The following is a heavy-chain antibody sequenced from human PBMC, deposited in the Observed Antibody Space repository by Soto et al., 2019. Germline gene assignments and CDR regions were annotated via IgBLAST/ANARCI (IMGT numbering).Heavy chain of an antibody. V-gene: IGHV4-59*01. CDR1: GGSISTYY. Sequence: QVQLQESGPGLVKPSETLSLTCTVSGGSISTYYWTWIRQPPGKGLEWIGYVHYSGTTNYNPSLKSRVTMSVDTAKNQFSLKLRSVTAADTAGYYCARGKIIGPWGQGTLVTVSS. D-gene: IGHD3-3*01. CDR2: VHYSGTT. J-gene: IGHJ5*02. CDR3: ARGKIIGP.